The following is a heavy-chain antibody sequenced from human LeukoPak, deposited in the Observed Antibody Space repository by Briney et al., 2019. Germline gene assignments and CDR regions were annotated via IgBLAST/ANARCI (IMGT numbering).Heavy chain of an antibody. V-gene: IGHV4-59*08. Sequence: SETLSLTCTVSGGSISSHYWSWIRQPPGKGLEWIGYIYYSGSTNYNPSLKSRVTISVDTSKNQFSLKLSSVTAADTAVYYCARLVGATRIGAFDIWGQGTMVTVSS. CDR1: GGSISSHY. CDR3: ARLVGATRIGAFDI. D-gene: IGHD1-26*01. J-gene: IGHJ3*02. CDR2: IYYSGST.